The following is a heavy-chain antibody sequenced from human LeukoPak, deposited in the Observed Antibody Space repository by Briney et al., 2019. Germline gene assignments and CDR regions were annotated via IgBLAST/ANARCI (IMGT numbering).Heavy chain of an antibody. CDR1: GGSISSGGYY. J-gene: IGHJ5*02. CDR2: INHSGST. Sequence: SETLSLTCTVSGGSISSGGYYWSWIRQPPGKGLEWFGEINHSGSTNYNPSLKSRVTISVDTSKNQFSLKLSSVTAADTAVYYCARTYYGSGSYYNVSGWFDPWGQGTLVTVSS. CDR3: ARTYYGSGSYYNVSGWFDP. V-gene: IGHV4-39*07. D-gene: IGHD3-10*01.